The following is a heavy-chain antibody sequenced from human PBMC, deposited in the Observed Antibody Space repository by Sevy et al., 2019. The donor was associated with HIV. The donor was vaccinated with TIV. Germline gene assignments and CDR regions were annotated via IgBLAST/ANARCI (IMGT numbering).Heavy chain of an antibody. Sequence: GGSLRLSCAASGFTFSSCAMHWVRQAPGKGLEWVAVISYDGSNKYYADSVKGRFTISRDNSKNTLYLQMNSLRAEDTVVDYCAGGGGPVEWLLSLIGHYYGMDVWGQGTTVTVSS. CDR3: AGGGGPVEWLLSLIGHYYGMDV. D-gene: IGHD3-3*01. J-gene: IGHJ6*02. CDR2: ISYDGSNK. V-gene: IGHV3-30-3*01. CDR1: GFTFSSCA.